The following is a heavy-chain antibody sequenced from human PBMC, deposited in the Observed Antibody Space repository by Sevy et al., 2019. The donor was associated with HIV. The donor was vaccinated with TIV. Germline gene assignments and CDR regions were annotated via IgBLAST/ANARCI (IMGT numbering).Heavy chain of an antibody. D-gene: IGHD2-15*01. CDR1: GFTFSSYS. CDR3: ARDGNCSGGSCYSRWFDP. V-gene: IGHV3-21*01. Sequence: GGSLRLSCAASGFTFSSYSMNWVRQAPGKGLEWVSSISSSSSYIYYADSVKGRFTISRDNAKNSLYLQMNSLRAEDTAVYYCARDGNCSGGSCYSRWFDPWGQGTLVTVSS. J-gene: IGHJ5*02. CDR2: ISSSSSYI.